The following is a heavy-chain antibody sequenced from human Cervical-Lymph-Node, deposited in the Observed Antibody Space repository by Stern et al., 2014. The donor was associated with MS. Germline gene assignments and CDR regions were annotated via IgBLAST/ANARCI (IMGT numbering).Heavy chain of an antibody. D-gene: IGHD6-19*01. CDR1: GGTFSSYA. J-gene: IGHJ4*02. Sequence: VQLVESGAEVKKPGSSVKVSCKASGGTFSSYAISWVRQAPGQGLEWMGGVIPIFGTATDAQTFQGRVMITADDSTSTAFMELSSLRSEDTAVYYCARDRSIAVAGQQKYYFDYWGQGTLVTVSS. CDR2: VIPIFGTA. V-gene: IGHV1-69*01. CDR3: ARDRSIAVAGQQKYYFDY.